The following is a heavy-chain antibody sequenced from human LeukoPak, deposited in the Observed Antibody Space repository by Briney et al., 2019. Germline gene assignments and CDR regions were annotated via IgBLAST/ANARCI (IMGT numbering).Heavy chain of an antibody. CDR1: GGSFSGYY. CDR2: INHSGST. CDR3: ARGLDP. Sequence: SETLSLTCAVYGGSFSGYYWSWIRQPPGKGLEWIGEINHSGSTNYNPSLKSRVTISVDTSKNQFSLKLSSVTAADTAVYYCARGLDPWGQGTLVTVSS. J-gene: IGHJ5*02. V-gene: IGHV4-34*01.